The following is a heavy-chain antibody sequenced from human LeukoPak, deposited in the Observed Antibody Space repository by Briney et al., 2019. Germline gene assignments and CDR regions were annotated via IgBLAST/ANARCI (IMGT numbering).Heavy chain of an antibody. CDR2: ISYDGKNI. J-gene: IGHJ4*02. Sequence: GGSLRLSCAASRFIFSSYGMHWVRQAPGKGLDWVSAISYDGKNIRYADSVKGRFTISRDNSRNTVYLQMSSLRVEDTAVYYCAKTYSRESGYDFFFHYWGQGTRVTVSS. D-gene: IGHD5-12*01. CDR1: RFIFSSYG. V-gene: IGHV3-33*06. CDR3: AKTYSRESGYDFFFHY.